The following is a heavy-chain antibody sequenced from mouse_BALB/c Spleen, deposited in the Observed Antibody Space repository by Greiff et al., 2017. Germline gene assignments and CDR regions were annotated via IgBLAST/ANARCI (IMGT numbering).Heavy chain of an antibody. J-gene: IGHJ3*01. CDR2: IHYSGST. CDR1: GYSITSGYS. V-gene: IGHV3-1*02. Sequence: DVMLVESGPDLVKPSQSLSLTCTVTGYSITSGYSWHWIRQFPGNKLEWMGYIHYSGSTNYNPSLKSRISITRDTSKNQFFLQLNSVTTEDTATYYCARPRERDGYPAWFAYWGQGTLVTVSA. D-gene: IGHD2-3*01. CDR3: ARPRERDGYPAWFAY.